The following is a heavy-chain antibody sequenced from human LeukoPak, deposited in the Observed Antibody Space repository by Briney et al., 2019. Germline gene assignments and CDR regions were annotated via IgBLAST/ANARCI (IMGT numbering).Heavy chain of an antibody. J-gene: IGHJ4*02. CDR2: INPHGGST. D-gene: IGHD4-17*01. CDR3: ARVTVTTWTDYFDY. CDR1: GYTFTSYY. Sequence: GASVKVSCKASGYTFTSYYMHWVRQAPGQGLEWMGIINPHGGSTSYAQKFQGRVTMTADTSTSTVYMELTSLRSEDTAVYYCARVTVTTWTDYFDYWGQGTLVTVSS. V-gene: IGHV1-46*01.